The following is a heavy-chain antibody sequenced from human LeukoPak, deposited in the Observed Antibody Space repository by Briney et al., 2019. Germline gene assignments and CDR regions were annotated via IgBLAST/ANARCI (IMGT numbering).Heavy chain of an antibody. V-gene: IGHV3-66*01. CDR1: GFTVSNNY. CDR3: ARGGTYYGSVDGMDV. Sequence: PGGSLRLSCAIFGFTVSNNYMSWVRQAPGKGLEWVSVIYSSGSTYYADSVKGRFTISRDNSKNTLYLQMDTLRADDTAVYYCARGGTYYGSVDGMDVWGQGTTVTVSS. CDR2: IYSSGST. J-gene: IGHJ6*02. D-gene: IGHD3-10*01.